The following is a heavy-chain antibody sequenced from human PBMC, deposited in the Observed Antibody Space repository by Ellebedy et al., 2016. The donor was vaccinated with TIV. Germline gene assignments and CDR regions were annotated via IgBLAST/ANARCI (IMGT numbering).Heavy chain of an antibody. CDR2: ISYDGSNK. CDR1: GFTFSSYA. CDR3: ARSYDFWSGYLGYFDY. D-gene: IGHD3-3*01. Sequence: PGGSLRLSCAASGFTFSSYAMHWVRQAPGKGLEWVAVISYDGSNKYYANSVQGRFTISRDNSKNTLYLQMNSLRAEDTAVYYWARSYDFWSGYLGYFDYWGQGTLVTVSS. V-gene: IGHV3-30-3*01. J-gene: IGHJ4*02.